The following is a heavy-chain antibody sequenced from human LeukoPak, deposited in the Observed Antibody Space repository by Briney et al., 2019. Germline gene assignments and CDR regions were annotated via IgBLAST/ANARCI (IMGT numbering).Heavy chain of an antibody. CDR1: GDSISNTNYY. D-gene: IGHD4-11*01. J-gene: IGHJ4*02. Sequence: SETPSLTCGVSGDSISNTNYYWAWIRQPPGKGLEWIGSIYHSGSTYYNPSLKSRVTLSIDTSKNQFSLKVTSVTAADTAVYYCAREWQYQFDYWGQGTLVTVSS. V-gene: IGHV4-39*07. CDR3: AREWQYQFDY. CDR2: IYHSGST.